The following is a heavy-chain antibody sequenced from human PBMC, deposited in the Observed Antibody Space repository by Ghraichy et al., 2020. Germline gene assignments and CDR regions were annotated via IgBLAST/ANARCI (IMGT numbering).Heavy chain of an antibody. V-gene: IGHV1-18*01. CDR2: FSAYNGDT. J-gene: IGHJ4*02. CDR1: GYTFTNHG. CDR3: ARAWRVATSHFDY. Sequence: ASVKVSCKASGYTFTNHGISWVRQAPGQGLEWMAWFSAYNGDTDYAQNFQGRVTVTTDTSTSTAYMELRSLTSDDTAVYYCARAWRVATSHFDYWGQGTLVTVSS. D-gene: IGHD5-12*01.